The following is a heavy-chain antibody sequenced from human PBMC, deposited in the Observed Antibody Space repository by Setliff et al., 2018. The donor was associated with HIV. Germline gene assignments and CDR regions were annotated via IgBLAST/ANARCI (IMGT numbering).Heavy chain of an antibody. D-gene: IGHD3-9*01. CDR1: GGSISGYY. Sequence: PSETLSLTCNVSGGSISGYYWRWVRQPPGKGLEWIGYIYYSGSTNYNPSLRSRVTISVDTSKNQVSLRLTSVTSADTALYYCARESQQYYDILTGFNYYYGMDVWGRGITVTVSS. J-gene: IGHJ6*02. CDR2: IYYSGST. CDR3: ARESQQYYDILTGFNYYYGMDV. V-gene: IGHV4-59*01.